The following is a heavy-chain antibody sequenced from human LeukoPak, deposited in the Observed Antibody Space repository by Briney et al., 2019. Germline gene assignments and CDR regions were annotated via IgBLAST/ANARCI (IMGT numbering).Heavy chain of an antibody. CDR3: ARHKDDDVWGSYRSGPFDY. Sequence: SQTLSLTCTVSGGSISSGDYYWSWIRQPPGKGLEWIGYIYYSGSTYYNPSLKSRVTISVDTSKNQFSLKLSSVTAADTAVYYCARHKDDDVWGSYRSGPFDYWGQGTLVTVSS. CDR2: IYYSGST. J-gene: IGHJ4*02. CDR1: GGSISSGDYY. D-gene: IGHD3-16*02. V-gene: IGHV4-30-4*01.